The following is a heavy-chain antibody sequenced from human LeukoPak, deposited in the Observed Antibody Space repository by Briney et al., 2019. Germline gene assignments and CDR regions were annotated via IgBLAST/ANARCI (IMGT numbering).Heavy chain of an antibody. CDR3: TTAMSGDYYDSSGPRRYFDY. Sequence: PGGSLRLSCAASGFTFSNAWMSWVRQAPGKGLEWVGRIKSKTDGGATDYAAPVKGRFTTSRDDSKNTLYLQMNSLKTEDTAVYYCTTAMSGDYYDSSGPRRYFDYWGQGTLVTVSS. J-gene: IGHJ4*02. D-gene: IGHD3-22*01. V-gene: IGHV3-15*01. CDR1: GFTFSNAW. CDR2: IKSKTDGGAT.